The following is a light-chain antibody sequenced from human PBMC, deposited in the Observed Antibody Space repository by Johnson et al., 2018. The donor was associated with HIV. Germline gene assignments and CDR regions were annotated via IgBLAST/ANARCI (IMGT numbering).Light chain of an antibody. CDR1: SSNIGNNY. Sequence: QSVLTQPPSVSAAPGQKVTISCSGSSSNIGNNYVSWYQQLPGTAPKLLIYDNNKRPSGIPDRFSGSKSGTSATLGITGLQTGDEADYYCETWDSSLSVLYVFGTGTKVTVL. CDR3: ETWDSSLSVLYV. CDR2: DNN. V-gene: IGLV1-51*01. J-gene: IGLJ1*01.